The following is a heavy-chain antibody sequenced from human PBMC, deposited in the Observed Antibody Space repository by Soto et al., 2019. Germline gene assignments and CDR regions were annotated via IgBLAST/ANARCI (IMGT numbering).Heavy chain of an antibody. J-gene: IGHJ5*02. CDR1: GYTFTGYY. CDR3: ARVGWTAYNWFDL. D-gene: IGHD6-19*01. V-gene: IGHV1-18*04. CDR2: ISAYNGNT. Sequence: ASVKVSCKASGYTFTGYYMHWVRQAPGQGLEWMGWISAYNGNTNYAQKLQGRGTMTTDTSTSTAYMELRSLRSVDTAVYYCARVGWTAYNWFDLWGQGTLVTVSS.